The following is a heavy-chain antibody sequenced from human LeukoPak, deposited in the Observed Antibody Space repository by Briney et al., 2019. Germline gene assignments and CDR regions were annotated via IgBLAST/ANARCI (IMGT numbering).Heavy chain of an antibody. CDR1: GFTVSSNY. CDR3: ARVGYGSARD. V-gene: IGHV3-66*01. D-gene: IGHD3-10*01. CDR2: IDSGGNT. J-gene: IGHJ4*02. Sequence: GGSLRLSCVASGFTVSSNYMSWVRQAPGKGLEGVSVIDSGGNTNYADSVKGRFTISRDNSKNTLFLQMNSLRVEDTALYYCARVGYGSARDWGQGTLVTVSS.